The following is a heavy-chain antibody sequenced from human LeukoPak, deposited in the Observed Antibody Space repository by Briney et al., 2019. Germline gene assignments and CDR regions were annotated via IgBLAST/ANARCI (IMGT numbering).Heavy chain of an antibody. Sequence: PSETLSLTCTVSGGSISSYYWSWIRQPPGKGLEWIGYIYSSGNTNYNPSLKSRVTISVDTSKNQFSLKLSSVTAADTAVYYCARDTYGGNFDYWGQGTLVTVSS. CDR2: IYSSGNT. J-gene: IGHJ4*02. CDR1: GGSISSYY. D-gene: IGHD4-23*01. V-gene: IGHV4-59*01. CDR3: ARDTYGGNFDY.